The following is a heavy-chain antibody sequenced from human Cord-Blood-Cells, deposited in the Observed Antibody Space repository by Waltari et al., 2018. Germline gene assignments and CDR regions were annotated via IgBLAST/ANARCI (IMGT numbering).Heavy chain of an antibody. V-gene: IGHV4-34*01. D-gene: IGHD5-12*01. J-gene: IGHJ4*02. CDR1: GGSFSGSY. CDR3: ARGHSGYDY. CDR2: INHSGST. Sequence: QVPLQPWGAGPLKPSEPRSLPCAVRGGSFSGSYRSWIRQPLGKGREWIGEINHSGSTNYNPSLKSRVTISVDTSKNQFSLKLSSVTAADTAVYYCARGHSGYDYWGQGTLVTVSS.